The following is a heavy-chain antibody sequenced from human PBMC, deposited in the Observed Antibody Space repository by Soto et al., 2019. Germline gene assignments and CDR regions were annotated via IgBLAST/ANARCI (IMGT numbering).Heavy chain of an antibody. D-gene: IGHD3-10*01. CDR2: ISTYNGNT. J-gene: IGHJ4*02. V-gene: IGHV1-18*01. CDR3: AREMVRGVGSDY. Sequence: QVQLVQSGAEVKKPGASVKVSCKASGYTFTSYGISWVRQAPGQGLEWMGWISTYNGNTNYAQKRQGRVTITTDTSRSTAYMELWSLRSDDTAVFYGAREMVRGVGSDYWGQGTLVPVSS. CDR1: GYTFTSYG.